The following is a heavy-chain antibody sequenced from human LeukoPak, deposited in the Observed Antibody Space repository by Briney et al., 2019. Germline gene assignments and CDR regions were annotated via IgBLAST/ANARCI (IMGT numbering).Heavy chain of an antibody. D-gene: IGHD3-9*01. Sequence: ASETLSLTCTVSGGSISSSYYYWGWIRQPPGKGLEWIGTMYNSGSTDYNPSLESRVTISVDTSKNQFSLKLSSVTAADTAVYYCATLTGYSSESWFDPWGQGILVTVSS. CDR2: MYNSGST. V-gene: IGHV4-39*07. CDR1: GGSISSSYYY. J-gene: IGHJ5*02. CDR3: ATLTGYSSESWFDP.